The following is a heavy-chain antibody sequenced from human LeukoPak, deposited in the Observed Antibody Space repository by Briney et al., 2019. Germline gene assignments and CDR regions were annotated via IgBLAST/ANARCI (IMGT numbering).Heavy chain of an antibody. CDR2: IYTSGST. D-gene: IGHD4-17*01. V-gene: IGHV4-61*02. CDR3: ARELRDAFDI. CDR1: GGSISSGSYY. J-gene: IGHJ3*02. Sequence: SSETLSLTCTVSGGSISSGSYYWSWIRQPAGKGLEWIGRIYTSGSTNYNPSLKSRVTISVDTSKNQFSLKLSSVTAADTAVYYCARELRDAFDIWGQGTMVTVSS.